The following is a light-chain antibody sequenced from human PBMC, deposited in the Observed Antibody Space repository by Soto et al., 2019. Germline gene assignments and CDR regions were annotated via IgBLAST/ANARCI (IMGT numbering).Light chain of an antibody. CDR3: EQYNTYSRT. J-gene: IGKJ1*01. CDR1: QSVSSW. Sequence: DIQITQSPSTLSASVGDRVIITCRASQSVSSWLAWLQQKPGKAPKLLIYKASSLESGVPSRISGSGSGTEFTLTISSLQPDDFAADDCEQYNTYSRTFGQGTKVEIK. V-gene: IGKV1-5*03. CDR2: KAS.